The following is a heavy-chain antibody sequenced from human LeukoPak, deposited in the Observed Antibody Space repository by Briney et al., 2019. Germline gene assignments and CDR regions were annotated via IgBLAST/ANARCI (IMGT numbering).Heavy chain of an antibody. V-gene: IGHV3-9*01. CDR1: GFTFDDYA. CDR2: ISWNSGSI. Sequence: GRSLRLSCAASGFTFDDYAMHWVRQAPGKGLEGVSGISWNSGSIGYADSVKGRFTISRDDAKNSLYLQMNSLRAEDTALYYCAKGYYYYYGMDVWGQGTTVTVSS. J-gene: IGHJ6*02. CDR3: AKGYYYYYGMDV.